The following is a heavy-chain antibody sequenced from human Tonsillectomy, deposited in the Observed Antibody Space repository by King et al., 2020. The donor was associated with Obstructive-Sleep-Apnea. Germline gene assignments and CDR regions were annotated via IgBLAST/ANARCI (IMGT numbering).Heavy chain of an antibody. J-gene: IGHJ6*02. Sequence: VQLQESGPGLVKPSETLSLNCTVSGGSISRYYWSWIRQPPGKGLEWIGYIYYSGITDYNPSLMSRVTISVDTSKNQFSLRLSSVTAADPAVYYCARGYGSGSTYYYYGMDVWGQGTTVTVSS. V-gene: IGHV4-59*01. D-gene: IGHD6-25*01. CDR1: GGSISRYY. CDR2: IYYSGIT. CDR3: ARGYGSGSTYYYYGMDV.